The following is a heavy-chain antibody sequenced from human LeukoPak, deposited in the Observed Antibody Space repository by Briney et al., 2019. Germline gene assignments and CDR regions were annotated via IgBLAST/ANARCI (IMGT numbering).Heavy chain of an antibody. CDR2: ISGSGGST. J-gene: IGHJ4*02. CDR1: GFTFSSYA. CDR3: AKDGWIQLWAPYYFDY. Sequence: GGSLRLSCAASGFTFSSYAMSWFRQAPGKGLEWVSAISGSGGSTYYADSVKGRFTISRDNSKNTLYLQMNSLRAEDTAVYYCAKDGWIQLWAPYYFDYWGQGTLVTVSS. V-gene: IGHV3-23*01. D-gene: IGHD5-18*01.